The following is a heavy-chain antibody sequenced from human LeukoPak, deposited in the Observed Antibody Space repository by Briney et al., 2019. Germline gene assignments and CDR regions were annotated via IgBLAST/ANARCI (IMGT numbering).Heavy chain of an antibody. V-gene: IGHV4-59*01. D-gene: IGHD3-22*01. J-gene: IGHJ5*02. CDR2: IYYSGST. CDR3: ARFYYFDASGWFDP. CDR1: GDSIRSYY. Sequence: SETLSLTCTVSGDSIRSYYWSWIRQPPGKGLEWIGYIYYSGSTTYNPSLRSRVTISVDTSKNQFSLKLSSVTAADTAMYYCARFYYFDASGWFDPWGQGTPVTVSS.